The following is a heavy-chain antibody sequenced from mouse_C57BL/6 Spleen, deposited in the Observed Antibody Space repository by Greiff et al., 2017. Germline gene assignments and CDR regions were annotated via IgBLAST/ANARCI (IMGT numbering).Heavy chain of an antibody. Sequence: PGDGDTNYNGKFKGKATLTADKSSSTAYMQLSSLTSEDSAVYFCARVDYGSSLDYWGQGTTLTVSS. D-gene: IGHD1-1*01. CDR2: PGDGDT. J-gene: IGHJ2*01. V-gene: IGHV1-80*01. CDR3: ARVDYGSSLDY.